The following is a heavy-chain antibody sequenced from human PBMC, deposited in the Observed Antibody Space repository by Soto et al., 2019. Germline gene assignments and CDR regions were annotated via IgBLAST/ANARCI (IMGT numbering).Heavy chain of an antibody. CDR3: ATHNNYTFEY. Sequence: EVQLVESGGGLVQPGGSLRLSCAASGFSFSTSWMTWIRQAPGKGLEWVAQIKPDGSAKTYVDSMKGRFTISRDNSRNSLYLQLDSLSVEDTALYYCATHNNYTFEYWGKGALVTVSS. J-gene: IGHJ4*02. D-gene: IGHD3-10*01. CDR2: IKPDGSAK. V-gene: IGHV3-7*01. CDR1: GFSFSTSW.